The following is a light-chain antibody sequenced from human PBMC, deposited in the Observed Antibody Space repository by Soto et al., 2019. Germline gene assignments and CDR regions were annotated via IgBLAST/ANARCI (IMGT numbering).Light chain of an antibody. CDR1: SGHSSYI. CDR2: LEGSGSY. Sequence: QSVLTQSSSASASLGSSVKLTCTLSSGHSSYIIAWHQQQPGKAPRYLMKLEGSGSYNKGSGVPDRFSGSSSGADRYLTISNLQSEDEADYYCENWDSKPLDVFGTGTKVTVL. J-gene: IGLJ1*01. V-gene: IGLV4-60*03. CDR3: ENWDSKPLDV.